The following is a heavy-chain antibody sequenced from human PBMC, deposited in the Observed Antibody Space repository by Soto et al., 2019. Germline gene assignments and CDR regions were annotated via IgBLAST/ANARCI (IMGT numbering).Heavy chain of an antibody. J-gene: IGHJ5*02. CDR2: IKQDGSEK. CDR3: ASTTSITIFAVVETGWFDA. V-gene: IGHV3-7*03. D-gene: IGHD3-3*01. Sequence: PGGSLRLSCAASVFTLSSYWMSWGRQAPGKGREWVGNIKQDGSEKYYVDSVKGRFTISSDNAKNSLYLQMNSLTADDTAVYYCASTTSITIFAVVETGWFDAWRQGTLVIVPS. CDR1: VFTLSSYW.